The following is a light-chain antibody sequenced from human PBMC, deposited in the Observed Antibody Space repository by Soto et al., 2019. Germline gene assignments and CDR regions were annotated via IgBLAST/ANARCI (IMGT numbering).Light chain of an antibody. CDR2: DVS. J-gene: IGLJ2*01. Sequence: QSALTQPASVSGSPGQSITISCTGSSSDVGGYNYVSWYQHHPGKAPKLIIYDVSYRPSGVSNRFSGSKSANTASLTISGLQAEDEADYYCSSYSSSSTLFGGGTKVTVL. V-gene: IGLV2-14*03. CDR1: SSDVGGYNY. CDR3: SSYSSSSTL.